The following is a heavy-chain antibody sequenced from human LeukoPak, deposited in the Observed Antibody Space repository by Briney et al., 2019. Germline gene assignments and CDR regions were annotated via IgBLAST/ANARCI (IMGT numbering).Heavy chain of an antibody. V-gene: IGHV3-23*01. J-gene: IGHJ2*01. CDR2: ITGSSTWT. Sequence: GGPLSLSCEASGFPVGNLGMTWPRHAPGGGLQWVSGITGSSTWTYYPAPVKGRFTVSRDNSQNTLHLQMNSLRADDTAVYYCARELVYSGTGYFALWGGGTLVTVSS. D-gene: IGHD3-10*01. CDR1: GFPVGNLG. CDR3: ARELVYSGTGYFAL.